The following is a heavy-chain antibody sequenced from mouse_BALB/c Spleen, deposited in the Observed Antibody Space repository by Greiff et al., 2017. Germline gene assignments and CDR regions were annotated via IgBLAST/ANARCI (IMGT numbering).Heavy chain of an antibody. V-gene: IGHV5-6-4*01. J-gene: IGHJ4*01. CDR1: GFTFSSST. CDR3: TREEEGNYVSYAMDY. D-gene: IGHD2-1*01. CDR2: ISSGGSYT. Sequence: EVQRVESGGGLVKPGGSLKLSCAASGFTFSSSTMSWVRQTPEKRLEWVATISSGGSYTYYPDSVKGRFTISRDNAKNTLYLQMSSLKSEDTAMYYCTREEEGNYVSYAMDYWGQGTSVTVSS.